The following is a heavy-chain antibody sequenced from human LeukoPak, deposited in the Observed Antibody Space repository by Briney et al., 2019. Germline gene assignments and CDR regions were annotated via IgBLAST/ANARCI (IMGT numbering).Heavy chain of an antibody. CDR3: ARQRGDYRARLDY. CDR1: GGSFSGYY. Sequence: SETLSLTCAVYGGSFSGYYWSWIRQPPGKGLEWIGEINHSGSTNYNPSLKSRVTISVDTSKNQFSLKLSSVTAADTAVYYCARQRGDYRARLDYWGQGTLVTVSS. V-gene: IGHV4-34*01. D-gene: IGHD3-10*01. J-gene: IGHJ4*02. CDR2: INHSGST.